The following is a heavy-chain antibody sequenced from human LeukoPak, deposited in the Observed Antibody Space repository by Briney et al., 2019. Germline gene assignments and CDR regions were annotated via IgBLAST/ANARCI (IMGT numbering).Heavy chain of an antibody. Sequence: ASVQVSCKASGYTFTSYYIHWPRQAPGQGLEWMGWSDPNSGATKYEHFQGRVTMTRDTSISTAYMELSRLRSDDTAVYYCARGKIGTTGTTWGYYYYYYMDVWGKGTTVTISS. V-gene: IGHV1-2*02. CDR2: SDPNSGAT. CDR1: GYTFTSYY. CDR3: ARGKIGTTGTTWGYYYYYYMDV. D-gene: IGHD1-1*01. J-gene: IGHJ6*03.